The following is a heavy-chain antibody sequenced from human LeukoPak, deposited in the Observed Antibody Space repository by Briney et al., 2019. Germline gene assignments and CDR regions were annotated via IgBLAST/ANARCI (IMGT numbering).Heavy chain of an antibody. CDR3: ARSWEGIAVAGLDY. CDR2: IIPIFGTA. V-gene: IGHV1-69*13. J-gene: IGHJ4*02. D-gene: IGHD6-19*01. Sequence: GASVKVSCKASGGTFSSYAISWVRQAPGQGLEWMGGIIPIFGTANYAQKFQGRVTITAGESTSTAYMELSSLRSEDTAVYYCARSWEGIAVAGLDYWGQGTLVTVSS. CDR1: GGTFSSYA.